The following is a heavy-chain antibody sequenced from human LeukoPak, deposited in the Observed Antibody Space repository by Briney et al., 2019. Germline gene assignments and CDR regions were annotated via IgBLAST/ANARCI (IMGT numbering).Heavy chain of an antibody. CDR3: ASSEYAILTGYFH. CDR2: ISSSSSYI. D-gene: IGHD3-9*01. CDR1: GFTFSSYS. V-gene: IGHV3-21*01. Sequence: PWGSLTLSCAASGFTFSSYSMNWVRQPPAKGLEWVSSISSSSSYIYYADSVKGRFTISRDNAKNSLYLQMNSLRAEDTAVYYCASSEYAILTGYFHWGQGTLVTVSS. J-gene: IGHJ4*02.